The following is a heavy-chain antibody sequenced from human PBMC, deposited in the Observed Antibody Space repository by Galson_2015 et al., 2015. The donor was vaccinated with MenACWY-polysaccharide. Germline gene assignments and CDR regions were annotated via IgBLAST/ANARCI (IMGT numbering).Heavy chain of an antibody. J-gene: IGHJ3*02. CDR1: GGSFSTFS. Sequence: SVKVSCKAFGGSFSTFSFNWVRQAPGQGLEWMGGIIPGLDKPNYAQKFQGRATIIADKSTSTAYMELSSLRSEDTAVYYCARRLGEAPAQTGAFDIWGQWSVVTVSS. D-gene: IGHD1-26*01. CDR2: IIPGLDKP. V-gene: IGHV1-69*10. CDR3: ARRLGEAPAQTGAFDI.